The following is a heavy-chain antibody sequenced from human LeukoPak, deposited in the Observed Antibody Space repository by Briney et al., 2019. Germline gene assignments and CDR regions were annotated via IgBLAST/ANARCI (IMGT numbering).Heavy chain of an antibody. J-gene: IGHJ6*02. Sequence: ASVKVSCKASGYTFTSYDINWVRQATGQGIEWMGWMNPNSGNTGYAQKFQGRVTMTRNTSISTAYMELSSLRSEDTAVYYCARDLRSGWNYYYGMDVWGQGTTVTVSS. CDR2: MNPNSGNT. CDR3: ARDLRSGWNYYYGMDV. V-gene: IGHV1-8*01. D-gene: IGHD6-19*01. CDR1: GYTFTSYD.